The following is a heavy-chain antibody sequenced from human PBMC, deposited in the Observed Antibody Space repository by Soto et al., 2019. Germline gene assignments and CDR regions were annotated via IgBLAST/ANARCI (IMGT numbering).Heavy chain of an antibody. V-gene: IGHV4-39*01. CDR2: IYYSGST. J-gene: IGHJ5*02. Sequence: PSETLSLTCTVSGGSISSSSYYWGWIRQPPGKGLEWIGSIYYSGSTYYNPSLKSRVTISINTSKNQMSLELTSVTAADTAVYYCPIHSGPYASSLSDAWGQGNLVTVS. CDR3: PIHSGPYASSLSDA. CDR1: GGSISSSSYY. D-gene: IGHD6-13*01.